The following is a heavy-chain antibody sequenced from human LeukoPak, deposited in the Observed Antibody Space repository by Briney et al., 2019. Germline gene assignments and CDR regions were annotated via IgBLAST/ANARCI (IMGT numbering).Heavy chain of an antibody. CDR3: ARGSGIQLWLYFDY. Sequence: ASVKVSCKASGYTFTGYSMHWVRQAPGQGLEWMGWINPNSGGTNYAQKFQGRVTMTRDTSISTAYMELSRLRSDDTAVYYCARGSGIQLWLYFDYWGQGTLVTVSS. CDR2: INPNSGGT. J-gene: IGHJ4*02. CDR1: GYTFTGYS. V-gene: IGHV1-2*02. D-gene: IGHD5-18*01.